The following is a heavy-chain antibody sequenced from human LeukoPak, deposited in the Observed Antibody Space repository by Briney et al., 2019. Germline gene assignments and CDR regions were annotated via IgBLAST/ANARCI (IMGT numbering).Heavy chain of an antibody. CDR3: ARGYVVVTRGPPDY. D-gene: IGHD3-22*01. CDR1: GYTFTSYG. J-gene: IGHJ4*02. CDR2: INPNSGGT. Sequence: ASVKVSCKASGYTFTSYGISWVRQAPGQGLEWMGWINPNSGGTNYAQKFQGRVAMTRDTSISTAYMELSRLRSDDTAVYYCARGYVVVTRGPPDYWGQGTLVTVSS. V-gene: IGHV1-2*02.